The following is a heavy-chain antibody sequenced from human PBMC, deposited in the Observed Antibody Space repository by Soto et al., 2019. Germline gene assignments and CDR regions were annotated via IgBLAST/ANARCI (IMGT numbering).Heavy chain of an antibody. Sequence: QVQLQESGPGLVKPSQTLSLTCSVSGGSITSGGFYWSWIRQHPEKGLDWIAYLFHSGSTVFNPFLKIRIIISADTAKNQYSLKLTSVSAADTAVYYCVRGGIAGNWFDPWGQGTLVAVSS. J-gene: IGHJ5*02. CDR2: LFHSGST. D-gene: IGHD6-13*01. CDR1: GGSITSGGFY. CDR3: VRGGIAGNWFDP. V-gene: IGHV4-31*03.